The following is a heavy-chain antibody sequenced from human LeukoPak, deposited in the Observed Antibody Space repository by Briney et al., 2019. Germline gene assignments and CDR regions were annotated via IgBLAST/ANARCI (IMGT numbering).Heavy chain of an antibody. V-gene: IGHV4-39*01. CDR3: AILVGATTRFDY. CDR1: GGSISSSSYY. Sequence: SETLSLTCTVSGGSISSSSYYWGWIRQPPGKGLEWIGSIYYSGSTYYNPSLKSRVTISVDTSKNQFSLKLSSVTAADTAVYYCAILVGATTRFDYWGQGTLVTVSS. J-gene: IGHJ4*02. CDR2: IYYSGST. D-gene: IGHD1-26*01.